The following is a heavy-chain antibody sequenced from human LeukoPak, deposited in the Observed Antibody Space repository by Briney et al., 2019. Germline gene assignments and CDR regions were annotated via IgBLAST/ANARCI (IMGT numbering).Heavy chain of an antibody. CDR2: ISPIFGTA. D-gene: IGHD1-26*01. V-gene: IGHV1-69*05. Sequence: GSSVKVSCKASGGTFSSYAISWVRQAPGQGLEWMGGISPIFGTANYAQKFQGRVTITTDESTSTAYMELSSLRSEDTAVYYCARVEYSGSYYGAFDYWGQGTLVTVSS. J-gene: IGHJ4*02. CDR3: ARVEYSGSYYGAFDY. CDR1: GGTFSSYA.